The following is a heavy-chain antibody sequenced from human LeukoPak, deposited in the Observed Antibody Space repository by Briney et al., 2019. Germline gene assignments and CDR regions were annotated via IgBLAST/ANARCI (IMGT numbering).Heavy chain of an antibody. CDR3: ARVRRRRDIVVVPATRPMGY. V-gene: IGHV1-8*03. CDR2: MNPNSGNT. CDR1: GYTFTSYD. J-gene: IGHJ4*02. Sequence: GASVKVSCKASGYTFTSYDINWVRQATGQGLEWMGWMNPNSGNTGYAQKFQGRVTITRNTSISTAYMELSSLRSEDTAVYYCARVRRRRDIVVVPATRPMGYWGQGTLVTVSS. D-gene: IGHD2-2*01.